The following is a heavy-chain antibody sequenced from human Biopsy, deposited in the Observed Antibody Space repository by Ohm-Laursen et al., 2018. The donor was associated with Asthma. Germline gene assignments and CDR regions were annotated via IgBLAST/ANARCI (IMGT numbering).Heavy chain of an antibody. V-gene: IGHV4-30-4*01. CDR1: GAYIGSRDHH. J-gene: IGHJ6*02. D-gene: IGHD4-17*01. Sequence: TLSLTCTVGGAYIGSRDHHWSWIRQSPGPGLEWIGFVFWSGTTHYNRSLERRLSISIDTTRNEFSMTLRSVTAADTAVYFCARVASYGDLYFGIDVWGPGTTVSVS. CDR3: ARVASYGDLYFGIDV. CDR2: VFWSGTT.